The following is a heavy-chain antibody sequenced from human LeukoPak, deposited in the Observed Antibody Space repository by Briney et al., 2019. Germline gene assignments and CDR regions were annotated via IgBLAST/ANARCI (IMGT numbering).Heavy chain of an antibody. D-gene: IGHD6-13*01. CDR1: GFTFSTYE. J-gene: IGHJ4*02. CDR3: ARVGALSSSWLLY. Sequence: GGSLRLSCSASGFTFSTYEMNWVRQAPGRELEWVSSISSRAGTIYYADSVKGRFTISRDNAKNSLYLQMNSLRAEDTAVYYCARVGALSSSWLLYWGQGALVTVSS. V-gene: IGHV3-48*03. CDR2: ISSRAGTI.